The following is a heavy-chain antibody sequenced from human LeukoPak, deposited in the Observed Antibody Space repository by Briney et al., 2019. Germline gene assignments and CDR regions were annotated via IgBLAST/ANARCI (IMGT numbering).Heavy chain of an antibody. V-gene: IGHV3-7*01. CDR1: GFTFTVYA. CDR3: AGAVLAAAVDY. Sequence: GGSPRLSCAASGFTFTVYAMSWFRQTPGKGLEWVANIHDDGIVTHYVDSVKGRFTISRDNAKNSLYVQMNSLRAEDTAVYYCAGAVLAAAVDYWGQGTLVTVSS. CDR2: IHDDGIVT. J-gene: IGHJ4*02. D-gene: IGHD6-13*01.